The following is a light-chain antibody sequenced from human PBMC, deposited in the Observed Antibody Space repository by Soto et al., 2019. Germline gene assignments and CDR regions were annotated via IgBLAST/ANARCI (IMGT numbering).Light chain of an antibody. V-gene: IGKV3D-15*01. CDR2: GAF. CDR1: QSVSNN. CDR3: QRYNNWTS. Sequence: EIVLTQSPGTLSLSPGERAPLSGRASQSVSNNYLAWYQQKPGQAPRLLIYGAFNRATGIPARFSGSGSGTDFTLTISSLKSEDFEVYYCQRYNNWTSCGPGTKGDIK. J-gene: IGKJ3*01.